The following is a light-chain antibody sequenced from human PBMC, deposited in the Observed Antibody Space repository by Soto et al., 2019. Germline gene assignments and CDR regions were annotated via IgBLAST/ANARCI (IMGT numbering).Light chain of an antibody. CDR3: QQYNSYWT. CDR1: QTISTL. J-gene: IGKJ1*01. CDR2: KAS. V-gene: IGKV1-5*03. Sequence: DVQMTQSPSTLSASVGDRVTVTCRASQTISTLLAWYQQKPGRAPKLLIYKASSLESGVPSRFSGSGYGTEFTLTISSLQPDDFATYYCQQYNSYWTFGQGTKVDIK.